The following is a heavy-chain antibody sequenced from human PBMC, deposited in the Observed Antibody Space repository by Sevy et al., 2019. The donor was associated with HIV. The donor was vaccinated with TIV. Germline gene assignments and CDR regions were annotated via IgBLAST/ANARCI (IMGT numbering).Heavy chain of an antibody. Sequence: GGSLRLSCAASGFTFSSYAMHWVRQAPGKGLKWVAVISYDGSNKYYADSVKGRFTISRDNSKNTLYLQMNSLRAEDTAVYYCVTTNYYYYYMDVWGKGTTVTVSS. J-gene: IGHJ6*03. CDR2: ISYDGSNK. CDR3: VTTNYYYYYMDV. D-gene: IGHD4-4*01. CDR1: GFTFSSYA. V-gene: IGHV3-30-3*01.